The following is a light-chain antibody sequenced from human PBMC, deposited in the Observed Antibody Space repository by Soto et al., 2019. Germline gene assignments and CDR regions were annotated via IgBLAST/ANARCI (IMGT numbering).Light chain of an antibody. V-gene: IGLV2-23*02. CDR3: CSYAGSSTFVFYV. CDR1: SSDVGSYNL. CDR2: DVS. J-gene: IGLJ1*01. Sequence: QSALTQPASVSGSPGQSITISCTGTSSDVGSYNLVSWYQQHPGKAPKLMIYDVSKRPSGVSNRFSGYKSGNTSSLTISGLQAEDEADYYCCSYAGSSTFVFYVCGTGTKVTVL.